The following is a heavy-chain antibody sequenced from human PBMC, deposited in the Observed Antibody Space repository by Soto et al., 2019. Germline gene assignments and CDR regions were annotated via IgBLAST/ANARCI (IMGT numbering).Heavy chain of an antibody. CDR3: AKEKYCSSTSCYYYATILNWFDP. V-gene: IGHV3-30*18. Sequence: GESLKISCAASGFTFSSYGMHWVRQAPGKGLEWVAVISYDGSNKYYADSVKGRFTISRDNSKNTLYLQMNSLRAEDTAVYYCAKEKYCSSTSCYYYATILNWFDPWGQGTLVTVSS. CDR1: GFTFSSYG. D-gene: IGHD2-2*01. J-gene: IGHJ5*02. CDR2: ISYDGSNK.